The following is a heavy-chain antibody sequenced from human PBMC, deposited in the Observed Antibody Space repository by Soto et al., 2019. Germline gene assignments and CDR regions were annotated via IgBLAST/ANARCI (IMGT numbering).Heavy chain of an antibody. CDR3: ARDIVVVPAVPLDYYYGLDV. CDR2: VYSSGST. D-gene: IGHD2-2*01. CDR1: TDSINSYY. J-gene: IGHJ6*01. V-gene: IGHV4-4*07. Sequence: SETLSVTCTFSTDSINSYYWSWIRQPAGKGLEWIGRVYSSGSTNYNPSLKSRVTMSVDTSKNQFSLNLKSVTAADTAVYYCARDIVVVPAVPLDYYYGLDVWGQGTSVTVSS.